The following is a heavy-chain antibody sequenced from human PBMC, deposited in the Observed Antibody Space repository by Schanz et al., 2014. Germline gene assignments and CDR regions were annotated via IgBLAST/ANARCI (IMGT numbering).Heavy chain of an antibody. CDR3: ARVVLAATGPRNYYYYGMDV. CDR2: IKQDGSEK. J-gene: IGHJ6*02. CDR1: RFTFSNYA. Sequence: EVQLVESGGGLVQPGGSLRLSCAASRFTFSNYAMSWVRQAPGKGLEWVANIKQDGSEKYYVDSVKGRFTISRDNAKNSLYLQMNSLRAEDTAVYYCARVVLAATGPRNYYYYGMDVWGQGTTVTVSS. D-gene: IGHD6-13*01. V-gene: IGHV3-7*01.